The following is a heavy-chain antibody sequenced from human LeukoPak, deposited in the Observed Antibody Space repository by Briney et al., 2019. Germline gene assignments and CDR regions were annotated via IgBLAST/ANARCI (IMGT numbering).Heavy chain of an antibody. CDR2: IYTSGST. CDR3: ARHNPSVVGAVMDFDY. Sequence: SETLSLTCTVSGGSISSGSYYWSWIRQPAGKGLEWIGRIYTSGSTNYNPSLKSRVTISVDTSKNQFSLKLSSVTTADTAVYYCARHNPSVVGAVMDFDYWGQGTLVTVSS. D-gene: IGHD1-26*01. J-gene: IGHJ4*02. CDR1: GGSISSGSYY. V-gene: IGHV4-61*02.